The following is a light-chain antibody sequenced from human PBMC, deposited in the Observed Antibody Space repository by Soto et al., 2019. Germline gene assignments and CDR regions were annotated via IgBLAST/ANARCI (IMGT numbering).Light chain of an antibody. V-gene: IGLV2-14*01. J-gene: IGLJ2*01. CDR1: TRNVGGYNY. Sequence: QSALTQPASVSGSPGQSITISCTEPTRNVGGYNYVSWHQQHPGKAPKVIITEVSNRPSGVSNRFSGSKSGNTASLTISGLQAEDEADYYCSSYVSSSTFVVFGGGTKLTVL. CDR2: EVS. CDR3: SSYVSSSTFVV.